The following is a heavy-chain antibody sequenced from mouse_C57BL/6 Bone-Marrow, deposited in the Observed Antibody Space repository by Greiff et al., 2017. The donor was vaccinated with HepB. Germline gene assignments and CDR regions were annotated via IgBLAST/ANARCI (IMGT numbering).Heavy chain of an antibody. CDR3: TEGGPLAYYAMDY. J-gene: IGHJ4*01. Sequence: EVQLVESGGGLVQPGGSMKLSCVASGFTFSNYWMNWVRQSPEKGLEWVAQIRLKSDNYATHYAESVKGRFTISRDDSKSSVYLQMNNLRAEDTGIYYCTEGGPLAYYAMDYWGQGTSVTVSS. CDR1: GFTFSNYW. CDR2: IRLKSDNYAT. V-gene: IGHV6-3*01.